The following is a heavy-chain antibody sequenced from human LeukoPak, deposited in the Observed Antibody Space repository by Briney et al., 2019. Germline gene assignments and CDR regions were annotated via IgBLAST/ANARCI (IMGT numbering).Heavy chain of an antibody. D-gene: IGHD4-11*01. CDR1: GGSFSGYY. V-gene: IGHV4-34*01. CDR3: ARGRTTETTFYYYYYGMDV. Sequence: PSETLSVTCAVYGGSFSGYYWSWIRQPPGKGLEWIGEINHSGSTNYNPSLKSRVTISVDTSKNQFSLKLSSVTAADTAVYYCARGRTTETTFYYYYYGMDVWGQGTTVTVSS. J-gene: IGHJ6*02. CDR2: INHSGST.